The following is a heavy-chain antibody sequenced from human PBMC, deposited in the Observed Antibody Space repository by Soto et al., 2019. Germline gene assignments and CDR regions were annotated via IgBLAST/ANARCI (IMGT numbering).Heavy chain of an antibody. CDR2: IYPIESDA. V-gene: IGHV5-51*01. D-gene: IGHD2-15*01. CDR3: ARHGRSGGSSYSGWFDP. Sequence: GESLKISCQGSGYTFANYWVAWVRQMPGKGLELMGIIYPIESDARYRPSFQCQVIISADKTSTTAYLQWSSLRASHTGMYYCARHGRSGGSSYSGWFDPWGQGTLVTVSS. CDR1: GYTFANYW. J-gene: IGHJ5*02.